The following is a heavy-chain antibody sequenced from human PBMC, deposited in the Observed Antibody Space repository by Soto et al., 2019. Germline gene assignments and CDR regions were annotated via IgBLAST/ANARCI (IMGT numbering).Heavy chain of an antibody. J-gene: IGHJ3*02. CDR2: ISSNGGST. V-gene: IGHV3-64*01. D-gene: IGHD1-26*01. Sequence: GGSLRLSCAASGFTFSSYAMHWVRQAPGKGLEYVSAISSNGGSTYYANSVKGRFTISRDNSKNTLYLQMGSLRAEDMAVYYCARVEPRVQGAFDIWGQGTMVTVSS. CDR1: GFTFSSYA. CDR3: ARVEPRVQGAFDI.